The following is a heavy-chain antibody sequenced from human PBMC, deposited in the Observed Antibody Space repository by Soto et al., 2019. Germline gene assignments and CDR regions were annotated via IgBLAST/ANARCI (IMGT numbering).Heavy chain of an antibody. Sequence: PGGSLRLSCAASGFTFSSYAMHWVRQAPGKGLEWVAVISYDGSNKYYADSVKGRFTISRDNSKNTLYLQMNSLRAEDTAVYYCARDTDYDFWSGIPAPDYWGQGSLVTVAS. CDR2: ISYDGSNK. CDR1: GFTFSSYA. CDR3: ARDTDYDFWSGIPAPDY. V-gene: IGHV3-30-3*01. D-gene: IGHD3-3*01. J-gene: IGHJ4*02.